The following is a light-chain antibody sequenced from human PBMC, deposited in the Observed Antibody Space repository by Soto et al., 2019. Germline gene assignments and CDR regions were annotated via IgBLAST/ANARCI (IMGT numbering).Light chain of an antibody. CDR2: GAS. J-gene: IGKJ1*01. CDR1: QSVSGSY. CDR3: QQYGSSPWT. Sequence: VFTRSPRTLSLAPTERATLSFRASQSVSGSYLAWYQQKLGQAPRLLIYGASSRATGIPDRFSGSGSGTDFTLTISRLEPEDLAVYYCQQYGSSPWTFGQGTKV. V-gene: IGKV3-20*01.